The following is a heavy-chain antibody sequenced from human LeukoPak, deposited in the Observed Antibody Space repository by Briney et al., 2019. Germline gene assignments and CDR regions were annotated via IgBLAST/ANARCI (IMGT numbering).Heavy chain of an antibody. CDR2: MNPNSGNT. CDR1: GYTFISYD. D-gene: IGHD2-21*01. Sequence: ASVKVSCKASGYTFISYDINWVRQATGQGLEWMGWMNPNSGNTGYAQKLHGRVTMTRNTSINTAYMELSSLRSEDSAVYYCARSIQERAVRQDAFDFWGQGTMVTVSS. J-gene: IGHJ3*01. CDR3: ARSIQERAVRQDAFDF. V-gene: IGHV1-8*01.